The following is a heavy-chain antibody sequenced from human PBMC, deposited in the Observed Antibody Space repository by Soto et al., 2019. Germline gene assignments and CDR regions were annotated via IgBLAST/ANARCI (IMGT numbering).Heavy chain of an antibody. V-gene: IGHV4-30-4*01. CDR1: GGTLSGGDYY. CDR3: ARTSPVKTLPDY. J-gene: IGHJ4*02. Sequence: SLRCPVVGGTLSGGDYYLSRKNPHPGKGPEWIGYIYYSGSTYYNPSLKSRVTISVDTSKNQFSLKLSSVTAADTAVYYCARTSPVKTLPDYWGKRT. CDR2: IYYSGST.